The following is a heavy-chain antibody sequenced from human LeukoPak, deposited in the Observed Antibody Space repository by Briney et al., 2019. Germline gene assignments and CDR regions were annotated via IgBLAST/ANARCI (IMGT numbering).Heavy chain of an antibody. J-gene: IGHJ1*01. Sequence: GGSLRLSCAASGFTFSSYAMHWVRQAPGKGLEWVAVISYDGSNKYYADSVKGRFTISRDNSKNTLYLQMNSLRAEDTAVYYCAKNSGAEYDSSGYYPEYFQHWGQGTLVTVSS. V-gene: IGHV3-30*18. CDR3: AKNSGAEYDSSGYYPEYFQH. D-gene: IGHD3-22*01. CDR1: GFTFSSYA. CDR2: ISYDGSNK.